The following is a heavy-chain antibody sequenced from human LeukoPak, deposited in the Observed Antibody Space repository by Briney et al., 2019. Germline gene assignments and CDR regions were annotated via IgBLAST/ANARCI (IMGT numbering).Heavy chain of an antibody. CDR2: VYYSGRT. V-gene: IGHV4-59*01. D-gene: IGHD3-10*01. Sequence: PSETLSLTCTVPGGSTSTYYWSWIRQPPGKGLEWIGYVYYSGRTMYNPSLQSRLATSLDTSKNKFPLDLKSATAADTAMYYCARDYNNYIVDNWGQGALVTVSS. CDR1: GGSTSTYY. J-gene: IGHJ4*02. CDR3: ARDYNNYIVDN.